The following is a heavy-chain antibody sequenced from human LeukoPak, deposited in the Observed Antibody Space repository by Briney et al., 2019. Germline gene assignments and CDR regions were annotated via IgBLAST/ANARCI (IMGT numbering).Heavy chain of an antibody. V-gene: IGHV1-2*02. CDR1: GYTCTGYY. Sequence: ASVKVSCKASGYTCTGYYMHWVRQAPGQGLEWMGWINPNSGGTNYAQKFQGRVTMTRDTSISTAYMELSRLRSDDTAVYYCARDLGCSGGSCDLNWFDPWGQGTLVTVSS. CDR2: INPNSGGT. CDR3: ARDLGCSGGSCDLNWFDP. D-gene: IGHD2-15*01. J-gene: IGHJ5*02.